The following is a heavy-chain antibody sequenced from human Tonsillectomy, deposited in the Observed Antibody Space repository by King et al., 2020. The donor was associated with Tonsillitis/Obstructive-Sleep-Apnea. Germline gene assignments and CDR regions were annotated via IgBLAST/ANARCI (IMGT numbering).Heavy chain of an antibody. CDR1: GFTCSDYY. Sequence: VQLVESGGGLVKPGGSLRLSCAASGFTCSDYYMSWIRQAPGKGLEWVSYISRSISYTNYADSVKGRFTISRDNAKNSLYLQMNSLRAEDTAVYYCARGGRSYYDFWSGYSAPAAYWGQGTLVTVSS. J-gene: IGHJ4*02. CDR2: ISRSISYT. V-gene: IGHV3-11*05. CDR3: ARGGRSYYDFWSGYSAPAAY. D-gene: IGHD3-3*01.